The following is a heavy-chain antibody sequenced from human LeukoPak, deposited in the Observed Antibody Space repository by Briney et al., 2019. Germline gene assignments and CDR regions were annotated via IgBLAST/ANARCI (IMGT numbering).Heavy chain of an antibody. CDR1: GFTVSNNF. CDR2: IYSGGST. V-gene: IGHV3-53*01. J-gene: IGHJ4*02. Sequence: GGSLRLSCAASGFTVSNNFMSWVRQAPGKGLEWVSVIYSGGSTYYADSVKGRFTISRDNSKNTLYLQMNSLRAEDTALYYCAKDRGLYGQTGFDYWGQGTLLTVSS. CDR3: AKDRGLYGQTGFDY. D-gene: IGHD3-10*01.